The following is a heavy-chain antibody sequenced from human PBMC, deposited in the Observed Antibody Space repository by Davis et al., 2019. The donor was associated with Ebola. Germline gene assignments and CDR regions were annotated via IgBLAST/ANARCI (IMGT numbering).Heavy chain of an antibody. J-gene: IGHJ6*02. V-gene: IGHV3-30*18. CDR2: ISYDGSNK. Sequence: GESLKISCAASGFTFSSYGMHWVRQAPGKGLEWVAVISYDGSNKYYADSVKGRFTISRDNSKNTLYLQMNSLRAEDTAVYYCAKVGYCSSTSCPYYYGMDVWGQGTTVTVSS. CDR1: GFTFSSYG. CDR3: AKVGYCSSTSCPYYYGMDV. D-gene: IGHD2-2*01.